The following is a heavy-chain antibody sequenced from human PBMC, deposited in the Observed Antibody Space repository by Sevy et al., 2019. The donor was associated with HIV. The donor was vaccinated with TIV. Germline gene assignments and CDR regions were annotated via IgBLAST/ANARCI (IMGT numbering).Heavy chain of an antibody. D-gene: IGHD2-15*01. Sequence: GSLRLSCAASGFTFNRNWMHWVRQAPGKGLVWVSQINGDGTNTNYADSVKGRFTISRDNAKNTVYLQMNSLTVEDTAVYYCASEVYCSSGRCFSPRFDNWGQGTLVTVSS. J-gene: IGHJ4*02. CDR1: GFTFNRNW. CDR3: ASEVYCSSGRCFSPRFDN. V-gene: IGHV3-74*01. CDR2: INGDGTNT.